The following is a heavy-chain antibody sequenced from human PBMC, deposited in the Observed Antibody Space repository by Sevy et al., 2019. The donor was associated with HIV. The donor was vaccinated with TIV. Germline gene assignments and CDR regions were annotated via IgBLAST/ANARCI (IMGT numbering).Heavy chain of an antibody. V-gene: IGHV3-48*04. Sequence: GGSLRLSCAASGFTFSSYSMNWVRQAPGKGLEWVAYISSSGTIIYYADSVKGRFTISRDNAKNSLYLQMNSLRVEDTAMYYCARDLASGSFFSLYFDHWGQGALVTVSS. J-gene: IGHJ4*02. CDR3: ARDLASGSFFSLYFDH. CDR1: GFTFSSYS. CDR2: ISSSGTII. D-gene: IGHD3-10*01.